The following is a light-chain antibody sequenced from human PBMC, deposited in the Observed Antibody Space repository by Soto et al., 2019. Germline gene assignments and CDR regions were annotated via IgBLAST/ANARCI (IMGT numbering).Light chain of an antibody. J-gene: IGKJ5*01. CDR2: GAS. V-gene: IGKV3D-15*01. Sequence: EIVMPQSPDTLSVSLGEGATLSCRASQSVSSNLAWYQQKPGQAPRLLIYGASTRATGIPARFSGSGSGTEFTLTISSLQSEDFAVYYCQQYNNWPPITFGQGTRLEI. CDR1: QSVSSN. CDR3: QQYNNWPPIT.